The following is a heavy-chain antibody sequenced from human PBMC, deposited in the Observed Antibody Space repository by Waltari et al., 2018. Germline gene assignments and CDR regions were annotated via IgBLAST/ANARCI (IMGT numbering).Heavy chain of an antibody. V-gene: IGHV3-48*01. J-gene: IGHJ4*02. CDR2: ISSSSSTI. D-gene: IGHD6-13*01. Sequence: EVQLVESGGGLVQPGGSLRLSCAASGFTFSSYSMNWVRQAPGKGLEWVSYISSSSSTIYYADSVKGRFTISRDNAKNSLYLQMNSLRAEDTAVYYCAPIQQPGGFDYWGQGTLVTVSS. CDR1: GFTFSSYS. CDR3: APIQQPGGFDY.